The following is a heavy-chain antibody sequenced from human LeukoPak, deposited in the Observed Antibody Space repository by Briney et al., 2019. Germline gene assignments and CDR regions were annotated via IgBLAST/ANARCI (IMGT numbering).Heavy chain of an antibody. J-gene: IGHJ4*02. D-gene: IGHD3-16*02. CDR1: GFTFSSYA. V-gene: IGHV3-23*01. Sequence: SGGSLRLSCAASGFTFSSYAMSWVRQAPEKGLEWVSNISGSGGGTYYAASVKGRFTISRDDSKNTLYLQMNSLRAEDTAVYYCAKDLGRYRNNYFDYWGQGTLVTVSS. CDR3: AKDLGRYRNNYFDY. CDR2: ISGSGGGT.